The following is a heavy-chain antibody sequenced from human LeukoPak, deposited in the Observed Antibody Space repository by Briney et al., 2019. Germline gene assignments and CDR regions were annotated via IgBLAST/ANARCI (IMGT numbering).Heavy chain of an antibody. CDR3: ARVTHYCGSTSCYTVYYFDY. CDR1: GYTFSSYD. Sequence: ASVKVSCKASGYTFSSYDINWVRQATGQGLEWMGWMNPNSGNTGYAQKFQGRVIMTRNTSISTAYMELSSLRSEDTALYYCARVTHYCGSTSCYTVYYFDYWGQGTLVTVSS. V-gene: IGHV1-8*01. D-gene: IGHD2-2*02. CDR2: MNPNSGNT. J-gene: IGHJ4*02.